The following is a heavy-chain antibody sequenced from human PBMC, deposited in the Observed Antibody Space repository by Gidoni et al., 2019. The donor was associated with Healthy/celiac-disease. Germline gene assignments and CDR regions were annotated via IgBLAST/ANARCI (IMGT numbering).Heavy chain of an antibody. Sequence: EVQLVESERGLVKPGGSLRLSCEASGFTFSSYSMNWVRQAPGQGLEWVSSISSSSSYIYYADSVKGRFTISRDNAKNSLYLQMNSLRAEDTAVYYCAKSFWSGYWTFDYWGQGTLVTVSS. D-gene: IGHD3-3*01. CDR2: ISSSSSYI. V-gene: IGHV3-21*01. J-gene: IGHJ4*02. CDR3: AKSFWSGYWTFDY. CDR1: GFTFSSYS.